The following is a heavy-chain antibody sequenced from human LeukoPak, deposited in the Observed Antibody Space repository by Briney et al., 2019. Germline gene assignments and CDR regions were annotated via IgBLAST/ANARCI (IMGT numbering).Heavy chain of an antibody. V-gene: IGHV3-21*01. D-gene: IGHD4-11*01. CDR1: GFTFSEHS. J-gene: IGHJ4*02. CDR3: ARDPRDLQVYRFDS. Sequence: PGGSLRLSCAASGFTFSEHSMNWVRQAPGKGLEWLSSISTSSNYIDYADSVKGRSTISRDNAKNSLYLQMNSLRDEDTAVYYCARDPRDLQVYRFDSWGQGTLVTVSS. CDR2: ISTSSNYI.